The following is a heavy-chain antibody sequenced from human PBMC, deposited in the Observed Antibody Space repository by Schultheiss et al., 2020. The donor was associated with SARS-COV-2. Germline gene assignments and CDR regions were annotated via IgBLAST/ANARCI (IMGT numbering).Heavy chain of an antibody. CDR1: GFTLSSDW. CDR2: ISYDGSNK. D-gene: IGHD6-19*01. V-gene: IGHV3-30*07. J-gene: IGHJ1*01. Sequence: GGSLRLSCAASGFTLSSDWMSWVRQAPGKGLEWVAVISYDGSNKYYADSVKGRFTISRDNAKNSLYLQMNSLRAEDTAVYYCARDRDSSGWYGAEYFQHWGQGTLVTVSS. CDR3: ARDRDSSGWYGAEYFQH.